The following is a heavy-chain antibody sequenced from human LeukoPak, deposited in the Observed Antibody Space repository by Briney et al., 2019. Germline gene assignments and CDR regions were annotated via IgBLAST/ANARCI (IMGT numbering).Heavy chain of an antibody. CDR3: ARQETYLDY. D-gene: IGHD5-24*01. Sequence: GESLKISCMGSGYSFTTYWIAWVRQMPGKGLEWMGIIYPGDSDTRYSPSFQGQVTISADKSIGTAYLQWSSLKASDTAVYYCARQETYLDYWGQGTLVTVSS. CDR2: IYPGDSDT. CDR1: GYSFTTYW. V-gene: IGHV5-51*01. J-gene: IGHJ4*02.